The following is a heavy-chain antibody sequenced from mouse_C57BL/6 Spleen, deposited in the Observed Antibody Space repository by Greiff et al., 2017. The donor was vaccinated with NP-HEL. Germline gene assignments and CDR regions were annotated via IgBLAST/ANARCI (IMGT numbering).Heavy chain of an antibody. CDR3: ARARKMMDY. D-gene: IGHD3-1*01. CDR1: GFTFSSYG. V-gene: IGHV5-6*01. CDR2: ISSGGSYT. Sequence: EVKLMESGGDLVKPGGSLKLSCAASGFTFSSYGMSWVRQTPDKRLEWVATISSGGSYTYYPDSVKGRFTISRDNAKNTLYLQMSSLKSEDTAMYYCARARKMMDYWGQGTSVTVSS. J-gene: IGHJ4*01.